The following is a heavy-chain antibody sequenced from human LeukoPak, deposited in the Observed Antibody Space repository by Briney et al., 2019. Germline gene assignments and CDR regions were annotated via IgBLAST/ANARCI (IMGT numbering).Heavy chain of an antibody. Sequence: GGSLRLSCAASGFTFSSYAMSWVRQAPGKGLEWVSAISGSGGSTYYADSVKGRFTISRDDSKNTLYLQMNSLRAEDTAVYYCATRWTYYFDYWGQGTLVTVSS. CDR2: ISGSGGST. J-gene: IGHJ4*02. D-gene: IGHD4-23*01. CDR1: GFTFSSYA. V-gene: IGHV3-23*01. CDR3: ATRWTYYFDY.